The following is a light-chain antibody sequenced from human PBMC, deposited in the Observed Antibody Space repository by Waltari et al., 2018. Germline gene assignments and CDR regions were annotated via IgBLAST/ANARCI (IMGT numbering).Light chain of an antibody. CDR1: QSVGSSS. CDR2: RAS. V-gene: IGKV3-20*01. CDR3: QQHGTLPAT. J-gene: IGKJ1*01. Sequence: EIVLTQSPGTASLSPGERVTLSCRASQSVGSSSLARNQQKPGQAPRLVIYRASMRATVIPDRFSGSGSGTDFSLTISRLEPEDFAVHYCQQHGTLPATFGQGTKVEIK.